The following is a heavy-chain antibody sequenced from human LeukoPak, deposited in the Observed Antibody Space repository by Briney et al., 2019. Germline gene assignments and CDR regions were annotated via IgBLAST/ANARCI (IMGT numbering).Heavy chain of an antibody. V-gene: IGHV4-59*13. J-gene: IGHJ3*02. Sequence: PSETLSLTCAISGGSMSSNYWSWIRQPPGKGLEWIGYWHYSGNTNYNPSLKSRATISVDMSKNQFSLTLNSVTAADTAVYYCARSASSYSRSAFDIWGQGTRVTASS. CDR3: ARSASSYSRSAFDI. CDR2: WHYSGNT. CDR1: GGSMSSNY. D-gene: IGHD2-15*01.